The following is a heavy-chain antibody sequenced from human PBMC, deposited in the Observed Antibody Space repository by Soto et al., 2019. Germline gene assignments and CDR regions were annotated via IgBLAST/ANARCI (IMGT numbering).Heavy chain of an antibody. D-gene: IGHD1-26*01. Sequence: SETLSLTCTVSGGSISSHSWSWIRQPPGKGLEWIGYIYYSGSTDYNPSLKSRVTISVDTSKNLFSLKLSSVTAADTAVYYCARTALLSRGYHFDYWGQGTLVIVSS. J-gene: IGHJ4*02. CDR1: GGSISSHS. CDR3: ARTALLSRGYHFDY. V-gene: IGHV4-59*11. CDR2: IYYSGST.